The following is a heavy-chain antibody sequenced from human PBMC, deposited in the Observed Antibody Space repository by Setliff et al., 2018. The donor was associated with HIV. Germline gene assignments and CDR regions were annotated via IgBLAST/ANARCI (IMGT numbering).Heavy chain of an antibody. CDR1: GGSISSSSYY. J-gene: IGHJ4*02. Sequence: SETLSLTCTVSGGSISSSSYYWVWIRQPPGKGLDWIGSFYLTESTNYNPTLKSRVTISGDTSRNQFSLKLSSVTAADTAVYYCARVPRQLLKGAAAYFDYWGQGILVTVSS. D-gene: IGHD5-18*01. CDR3: ARVPRQLLKGAAAYFDY. V-gene: IGHV4-39*07. CDR2: FYLTEST.